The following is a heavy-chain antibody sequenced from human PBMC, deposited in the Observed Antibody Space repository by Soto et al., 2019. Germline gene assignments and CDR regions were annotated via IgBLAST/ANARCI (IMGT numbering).Heavy chain of an antibody. J-gene: IGHJ6*02. CDR2: ISSSSSYI. D-gene: IGHD6-19*01. V-gene: IGHV3-21*01. CDR1: GFTFSSYS. Sequence: GGSLRLSCAASGFTFSSYSMNWVRQAPGKGLEWVSSISSSSSYIYYAESVEGRFTISRDNAKNSLYLQMNSLRAEDTAVYYCARDRAVAGSYYYYGMDVWGQGTTVTVSS. CDR3: ARDRAVAGSYYYYGMDV.